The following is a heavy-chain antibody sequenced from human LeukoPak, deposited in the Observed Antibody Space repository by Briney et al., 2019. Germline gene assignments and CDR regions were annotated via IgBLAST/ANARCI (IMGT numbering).Heavy chain of an antibody. J-gene: IGHJ4*02. CDR2: ISFDGNYI. Sequence: GGSLRLSCAASGFTFSDYYMSWIRQAPGKGLEWVSSISFDGNYIYYADSVKGRFTISRDNARNSVSLHMSSLRAEDTATYYCARDLRINSFDAGYWGQGTLVIVSS. V-gene: IGHV3-11*01. CDR1: GFTFSDYY. D-gene: IGHD3-9*01. CDR3: ARDLRINSFDAGY.